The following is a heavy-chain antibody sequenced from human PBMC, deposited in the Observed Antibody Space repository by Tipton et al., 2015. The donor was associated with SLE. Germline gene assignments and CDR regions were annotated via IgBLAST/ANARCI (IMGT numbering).Heavy chain of an antibody. J-gene: IGHJ4*02. V-gene: IGHV3-74*01. CDR3: TRAGYSGCNFDS. CDR1: GFTFSSYW. Sequence: SLRLSCEASGFTFSSYWMNWVRQAPGKGLVWVSRINGDGTNTNYVGSVKGRFTVSRDNAKNSVYMQMNSLRGEDTAVYYCTRAGYSGCNFDSWGQGTLVTVSS. CDR2: INGDGTNT. D-gene: IGHD6-19*01.